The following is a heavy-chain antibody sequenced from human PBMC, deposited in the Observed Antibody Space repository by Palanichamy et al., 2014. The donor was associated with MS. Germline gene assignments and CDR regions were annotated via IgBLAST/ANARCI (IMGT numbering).Heavy chain of an antibody. CDR1: GFSLTTRGMS. CDR3: VQTYTPMLSLDY. D-gene: IGHD5-18*01. J-gene: IGHJ4*02. CDR2: IDWDDDE. V-gene: IGHV2-70*17. Sequence: QVTLRESGPALVKPTETLTLTCTFSGFSLTTRGMSVNWIRQPPGRALEWLARIDWDDDEFRSTSLKTRLTISKDTSKNQVVLTMTNMDPVDTGTYYCVQTYTPMLSLDYWGQGTLVSVSS.